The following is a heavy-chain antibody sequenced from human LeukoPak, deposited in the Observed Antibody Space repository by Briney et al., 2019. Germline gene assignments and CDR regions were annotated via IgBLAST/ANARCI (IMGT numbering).Heavy chain of an antibody. CDR2: FYHPGNT. CDR3: ANVKTVTTAYFAY. J-gene: IGHJ4*02. D-gene: IGHD4-17*01. V-gene: IGHV4-38-2*01. Sequence: SETLSLTCAVSSSSFSTSHRWGWIRQPPGKGLEWIGTFYHPGNTYYNPSLKSRVTISVDPSKNQFSLNLTSVTAADTAVYYCANVKTVTTAYFAYWGQGTLVTVSS. CDR1: SSSFSTSHR.